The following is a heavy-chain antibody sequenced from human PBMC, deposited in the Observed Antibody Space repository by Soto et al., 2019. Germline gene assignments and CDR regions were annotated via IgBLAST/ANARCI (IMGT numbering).Heavy chain of an antibody. Sequence: QVQLQESGPGLVKPSQTLSLTCTVSGGSISSGGYYWSWIRQHPGKGLEWIGYIYYSGSTYYNPSLKRRVTISVDTSKNQFSLKLSSVTAADTAVYYCAREPHRIAADIVDYWGQGTLVTVSS. D-gene: IGHD6-13*01. V-gene: IGHV4-31*03. J-gene: IGHJ4*02. CDR1: GGSISSGGYY. CDR2: IYYSGST. CDR3: AREPHRIAADIVDY.